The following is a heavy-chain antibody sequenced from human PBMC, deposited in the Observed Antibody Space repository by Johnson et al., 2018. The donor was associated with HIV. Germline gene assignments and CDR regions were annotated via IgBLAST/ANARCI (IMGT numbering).Heavy chain of an antibody. CDR2: INWNGGTP. Sequence: VQLVESGGGLVKPGGSLRLSCAASGFTFSNAWMSWVRQAPGKGLEWVSGINWNGGTPGSADSVKNRFTISRDNAKNSLYLQMNSLRAEDTAFYYCARCYYGSGGYADAFDFWGQGTMVTVSS. D-gene: IGHD3-22*01. CDR3: ARCYYGSGGYADAFDF. CDR1: GFTFSNAW. J-gene: IGHJ3*01. V-gene: IGHV3-20*04.